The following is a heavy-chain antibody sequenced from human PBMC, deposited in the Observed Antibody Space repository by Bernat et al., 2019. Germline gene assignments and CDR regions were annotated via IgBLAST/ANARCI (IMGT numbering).Heavy chain of an antibody. CDR1: GDSITTYY. CDR2: IYHSGSA. J-gene: IGHJ4*02. CDR3: ARIHYYGSGTIPPYFDY. D-gene: IGHD3-10*01. Sequence: QVQLQESGPGLVKPSETLSLTCTVSGDSITTYYWSWIRQPPGKGLEYIGYIYHSGSANYNPSLKSRVTISVDTSKNQFSLKLSSVTAADTAVYYCARIHYYGSGTIPPYFDYWGQGTLVTFSS. V-gene: IGHV4-59*08.